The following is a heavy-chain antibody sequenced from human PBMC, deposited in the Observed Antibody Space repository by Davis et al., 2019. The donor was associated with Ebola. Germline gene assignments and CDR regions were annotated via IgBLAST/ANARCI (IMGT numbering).Heavy chain of an antibody. CDR3: TTRLVNHFDY. J-gene: IGHJ4*02. D-gene: IGHD6-19*01. Sequence: GESLKISCAASGFTFSSYAMSWVRQAPGKGLECVSVISGSGYTYYADSVKGRFTISRDDSKNTLFLQMNTLRAEDTAVYYCTTRLVNHFDYWGQGTLVTVSS. CDR1: GFTFSSYA. V-gene: IGHV3-23*01. CDR2: ISGSGYT.